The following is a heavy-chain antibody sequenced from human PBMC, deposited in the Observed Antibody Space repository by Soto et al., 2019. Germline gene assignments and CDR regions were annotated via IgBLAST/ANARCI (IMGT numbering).Heavy chain of an antibody. J-gene: IGHJ4*02. CDR2: ISAYNGNT. Sequence: QVQLVQSGAEVKKPGASVKVSCKASGYTFTSYGMSWVRQALGQGLEWMGWISAYNGNTNYAQKLQGRVTMTTDTPTSTAYMELRSLRSDDTAVYYCAICHDYGEYEAVDYWGQGTLVTVSS. CDR3: AICHDYGEYEAVDY. CDR1: GYTFTSYG. V-gene: IGHV1-18*01. D-gene: IGHD4-17*01.